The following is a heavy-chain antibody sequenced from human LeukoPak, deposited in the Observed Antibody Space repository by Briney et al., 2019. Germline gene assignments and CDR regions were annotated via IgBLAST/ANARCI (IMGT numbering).Heavy chain of an antibody. CDR2: ISSSSSYI. J-gene: IGHJ4*02. V-gene: IGHV3-21*01. Sequence: GGSLRLSCAASGFTFSSYSMNWVRQAPGKGLEWVSSISSSSSYIYYADSVKGRFTISRDNAKNSLYLQMNSLRAEDTAVYYCARPRPDIVVVVAATWGEFDYWGQGTLVTVSS. CDR1: GFTFSSYS. CDR3: ARPRPDIVVVVAATWGEFDY. D-gene: IGHD2-15*01.